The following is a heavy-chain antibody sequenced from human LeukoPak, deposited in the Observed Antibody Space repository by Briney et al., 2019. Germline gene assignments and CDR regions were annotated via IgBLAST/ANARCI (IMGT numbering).Heavy chain of an antibody. CDR1: GFTFDDYT. CDR3: AEIGFGESFDY. CDR2: ISWDGGST. V-gene: IGHV3-43*01. J-gene: IGHJ4*02. D-gene: IGHD3-10*01. Sequence: GGSLRLSCAASGFTFDDYTMHWVRQAPGKGLEWVSLISWDGGSTYYADSVKGRFTISRDNSKNTLYLQMNSLRAEDTAVYYCAEIGFGESFDYWGQGTLVTVSS.